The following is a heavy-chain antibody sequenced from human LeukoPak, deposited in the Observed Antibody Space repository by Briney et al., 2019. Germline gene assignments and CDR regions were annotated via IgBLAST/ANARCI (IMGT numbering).Heavy chain of an antibody. J-gene: IGHJ6*04. CDR3: AELGITMIGGV. CDR2: ISGSGGST. V-gene: IGHV3-23*01. CDR1: GFTFSSYA. Sequence: GGTLRLSCAASGFTFSSYAMSWVRQAPGKGLEWVSSISGSGGSTYYADSVKGRFTISRDNAKNSLYLQMNSLRAEDTAVYYCAELGITMIGGVWGKGTTVTISS. D-gene: IGHD3-10*02.